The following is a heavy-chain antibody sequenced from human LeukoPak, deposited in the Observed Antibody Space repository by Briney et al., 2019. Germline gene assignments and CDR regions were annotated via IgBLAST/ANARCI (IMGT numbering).Heavy chain of an antibody. V-gene: IGHV4-59*08. D-gene: IGHD3-10*01. Sequence: SETLSLTCTVSGGSISSYYWSWIRQPPGKGLEWIGYIYYSGSTNYNPSLKSRVTISVDTSKNQFSLKLSSVTAADTAAYYCARHWRYGSGSYYKGYYYYYGMDVWGQGTTVTVSS. CDR2: IYYSGST. CDR3: ARHWRYGSGSYYKGYYYYYGMDV. CDR1: GGSISSYY. J-gene: IGHJ6*02.